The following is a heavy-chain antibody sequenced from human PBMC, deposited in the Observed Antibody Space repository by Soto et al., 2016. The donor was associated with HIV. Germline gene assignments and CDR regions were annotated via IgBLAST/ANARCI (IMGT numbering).Heavy chain of an antibody. CDR2: INPSGGST. V-gene: IGHV1-46*01. D-gene: IGHD3-10*01. Sequence: QVQLVQSGAEVKKPGATVKISCKVSGYTFTDYYMHWVRQAPGQGLEWMGIINPSGGSTSYAQKFQGRVTMTRDTSTSTVYMELSSLRSEDTAVYYCARDSYGSGSREGNWFDPWGQGTLVTVSS. CDR1: GYTFTDYY. CDR3: ARDSYGSGSREGNWFDP. J-gene: IGHJ5*02.